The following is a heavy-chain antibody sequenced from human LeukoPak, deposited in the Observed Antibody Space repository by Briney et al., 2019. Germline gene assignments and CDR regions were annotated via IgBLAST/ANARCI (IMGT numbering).Heavy chain of an antibody. V-gene: IGHV3-7*01. CDR3: ARLYCSTISCLCFDY. CDR1: GFTFSSYW. D-gene: IGHD2-2*01. J-gene: IGHJ4*02. CDR2: IKQDGSEK. Sequence: GGSLRLSCAASGFTFSSYWMSWVRQAPGKGLEWVANIKQDGSEKYSVDSVKGRFTISRDNAKNSLYLQMNSLRGVDTAVYYCARLYCSTISCLCFDYWGRGTVVTVSS.